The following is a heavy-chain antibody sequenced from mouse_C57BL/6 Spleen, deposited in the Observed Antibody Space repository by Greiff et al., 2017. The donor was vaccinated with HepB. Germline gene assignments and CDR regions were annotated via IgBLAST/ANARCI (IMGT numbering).Heavy chain of an antibody. CDR3: AREVVGSYYFDY. CDR1: GYTFTSYW. Sequence: QVQLKQPGAELVKPGASVKMSCKASGYTFTSYWITWVKQRPGQGLEWIGDIYPGSGSTNYNEKFKSKATLTVDTSSSTAYMQLSSLTSEDSAVYYCAREVVGSYYFDYWGQGTTLTVSS. D-gene: IGHD1-1*02. CDR2: IYPGSGST. J-gene: IGHJ2*01. V-gene: IGHV1-55*01.